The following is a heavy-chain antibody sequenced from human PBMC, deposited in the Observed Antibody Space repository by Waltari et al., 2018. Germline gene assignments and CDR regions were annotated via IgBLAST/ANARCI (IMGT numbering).Heavy chain of an antibody. Sequence: QVQLVQSGAEVKQPGSSVKVSCKASGGTFSSYTISWVRQAPGQGLEWMGRIIPILGIANYAQKFQGRVTITADKSTSTAYMELSSLRSEDTAVYYCARTPLFYDSSGYSDYWGQGTLVTVSS. J-gene: IGHJ4*02. CDR1: GGTFSSYT. V-gene: IGHV1-69*02. D-gene: IGHD3-22*01. CDR2: IIPILGIA. CDR3: ARTPLFYDSSGYSDY.